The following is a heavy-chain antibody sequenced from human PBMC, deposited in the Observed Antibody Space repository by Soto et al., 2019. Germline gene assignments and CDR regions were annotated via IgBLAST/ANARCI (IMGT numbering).Heavy chain of an antibody. Sequence: EVQLVESGGGLIHPGGSLRLSCVGSGVSVSSNYMAWVRQAPGKGLEWVAVMYSDGRTYYADSVKGRFTISRDDSKNTLYFQMNSLRAEDTAVYYCARYYGAGSYFFDHCGQGALVTVSS. V-gene: IGHV3-53*01. D-gene: IGHD3-10*01. CDR1: GVSVSSNY. J-gene: IGHJ4*02. CDR2: MYSDGRT. CDR3: ARYYGAGSYFFDH.